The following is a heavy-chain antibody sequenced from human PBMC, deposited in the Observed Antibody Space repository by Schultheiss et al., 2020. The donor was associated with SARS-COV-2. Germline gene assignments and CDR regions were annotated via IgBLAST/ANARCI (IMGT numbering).Heavy chain of an antibody. D-gene: IGHD6-19*01. CDR2: ISWNSGSI. CDR3: AKDAKGGIAVAGTYFDY. Sequence: GGSLRLSCAASGFTFDDYAMHWVRQAPGKGLEWVSGISWNSGSIGYADSVKGRFTISRDNAKNSLYLQMNSLRAEDTAVYYCAKDAKGGIAVAGTYFDYWGQGTLVTVSS. J-gene: IGHJ4*02. CDR1: GFTFDDYA. V-gene: IGHV3-9*01.